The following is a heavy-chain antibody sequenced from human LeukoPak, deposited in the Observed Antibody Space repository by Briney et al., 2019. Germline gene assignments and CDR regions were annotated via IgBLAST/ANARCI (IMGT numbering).Heavy chain of an antibody. CDR3: AKGGKWDVTPFDY. V-gene: IGHV3-21*04. J-gene: IGHJ4*02. D-gene: IGHD1-26*01. CDR2: ISSSSSYI. Sequence: GGSLRLSCAASGFTFSSYSMNWVRQAPGKGLEWVSSISSSSSYIYYADSVKGRFTISRDNAKNSLYLQVNSLRAEDTAVYYCAKGGKWDVTPFDYWGQGTLVTVSS. CDR1: GFTFSSYS.